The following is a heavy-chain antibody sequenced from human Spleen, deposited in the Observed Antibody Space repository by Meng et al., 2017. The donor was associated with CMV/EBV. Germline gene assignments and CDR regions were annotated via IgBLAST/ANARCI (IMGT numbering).Heavy chain of an antibody. CDR1: GGSISSSGYY. Sequence: SETLSLTCTVSGGSISSSGYYWSWIRQHPGKGLEWIGYIYYSGSTYYNPSLKSRVTISVDTSKNQFSLKLSSVTAADTAVYYCARDSAVTSDYYYGMDVWGQGTTVTVSS. D-gene: IGHD4-11*01. V-gene: IGHV4-31*03. CDR3: ARDSAVTSDYYYGMDV. J-gene: IGHJ6*02. CDR2: IYYSGST.